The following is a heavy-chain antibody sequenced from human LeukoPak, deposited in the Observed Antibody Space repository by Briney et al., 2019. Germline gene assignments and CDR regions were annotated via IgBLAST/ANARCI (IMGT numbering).Heavy chain of an antibody. CDR2: ISGSGGST. D-gene: IGHD3-10*01. Sequence: GGSLRLSCAGSGFTFSDFGMNWVRQAPGKGLEWVSAISGSGGSTYYADSVKGRFTISRDNSKNTLYLQMNSLRAEDTAVYYCAKDMVRGVYDYWGQGTLVTVSS. V-gene: IGHV3-23*01. CDR3: AKDMVRGVYDY. CDR1: GFTFSDFG. J-gene: IGHJ4*02.